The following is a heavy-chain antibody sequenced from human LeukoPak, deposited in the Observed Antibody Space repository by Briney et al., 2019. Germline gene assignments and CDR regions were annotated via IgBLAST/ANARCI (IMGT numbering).Heavy chain of an antibody. J-gene: IGHJ6*03. CDR3: ASWGYSSSSWGYYYMDV. Sequence: GESLKISCKGSGYSFTSYWIGWVRQMPGKGLEWMGIIYPGDSDTRYSPSFQGQVIISADKSISTAYLQWSSLKASDTAMYYCASWGYSSSSWGYYYMDVWGKGTTVTVSS. CDR2: IYPGDSDT. D-gene: IGHD6-6*01. CDR1: GYSFTSYW. V-gene: IGHV5-51*01.